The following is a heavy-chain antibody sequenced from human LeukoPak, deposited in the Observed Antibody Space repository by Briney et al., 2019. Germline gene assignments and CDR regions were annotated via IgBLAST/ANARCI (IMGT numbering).Heavy chain of an antibody. J-gene: IGHJ4*02. D-gene: IGHD2-2*01. CDR2: IYPGDSDT. V-gene: IGHV5-51*01. Sequence: GESLKISCKGSGYSFTSSWIGWVRQMPGKGLEWMGIIYPGDSDTRYSPSFQGQVTISADKSISTAYLQWSSLKASDTAMYYCARRDYCSSTSCYGYFDYWGQGTLVTVSS. CDR3: ARRDYCSSTSCYGYFDY. CDR1: GYSFTSSW.